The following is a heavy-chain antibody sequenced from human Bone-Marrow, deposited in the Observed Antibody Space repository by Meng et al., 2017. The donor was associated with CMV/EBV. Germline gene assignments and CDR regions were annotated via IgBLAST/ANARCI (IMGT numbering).Heavy chain of an antibody. D-gene: IGHD3-3*01. J-gene: IGHJ4*02. V-gene: IGHV3-7*01. CDR1: GFTFSSYW. CDR2: IKQDGSEK. CDR3: ANMGTYDFWSGYPPVIL. Sequence: GESLKISCAASGFTFSSYWMSWVRQAPGKGLEWVANIKQDGSEKYYVDSVKGRFTISRDNAKNSLYLQMNSLRAEDTAVYYCANMGTYDFWSGYPPVILWGQGTLVTVSS.